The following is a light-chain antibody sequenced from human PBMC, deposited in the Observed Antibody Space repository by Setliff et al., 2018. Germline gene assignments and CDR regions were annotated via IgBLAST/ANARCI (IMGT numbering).Light chain of an antibody. CDR1: SSDVGSYDF. Sequence: ALAQPASVSGSPGQSITISCSGTSSDVGSYDFVSWYQQHAGKAPKLIIYDVSNRPSGVTNRFSGSKAGNTASLTISGLQADDEADYYCSSYTSSSTYVFGTGTKVTVL. J-gene: IGLJ1*01. CDR2: DVS. V-gene: IGLV2-14*03. CDR3: SSYTSSSTYV.